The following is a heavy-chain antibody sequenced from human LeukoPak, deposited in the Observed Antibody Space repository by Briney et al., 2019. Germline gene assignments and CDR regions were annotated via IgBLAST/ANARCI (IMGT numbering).Heavy chain of an antibody. D-gene: IGHD3/OR15-3a*01. V-gene: IGHV3-30*03. CDR1: GFTFNNAW. J-gene: IGHJ6*02. Sequence: GGSLRLSCAASGFTFNNAWMSWVRQAPGKGLEWVAVISYDGSNIYHADSVKGRFTISRDNSKNTLYLQINKLRAEDTAVYYCASDRGTGYYCYGMDVWGQGTPVTVSS. CDR2: ISYDGSNI. CDR3: ASDRGTGYYCYGMDV.